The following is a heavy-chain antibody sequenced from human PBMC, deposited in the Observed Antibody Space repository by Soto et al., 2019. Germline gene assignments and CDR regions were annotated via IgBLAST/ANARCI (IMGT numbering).Heavy chain of an antibody. D-gene: IGHD2-15*01. Sequence: RGESLKISCKGPGYIFTNYWISWVRQMPGKGLEWMGRIDPSDSYTNYSPSFQGHVTISVDKSINTAYLQWSSLKASDTAMYYCARHVWETYCSGGSCYSWGQGTLVTVSS. CDR3: ARHVWETYCSGGSCYS. CDR2: IDPSDSYT. J-gene: IGHJ5*02. CDR1: GYIFTNYW. V-gene: IGHV5-10-1*01.